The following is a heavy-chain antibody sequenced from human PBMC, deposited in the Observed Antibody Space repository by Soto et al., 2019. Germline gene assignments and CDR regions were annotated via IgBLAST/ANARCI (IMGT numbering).Heavy chain of an antibody. CDR3: AKVTRSSDSYRDDGMDV. Sequence: GGSLRLSCAASGFTFSSYAMSWVRQAPGKXLEWVSAISGSGGSTYYADSVKGRFTISRDNSKNTLYLQMNSLRAEDTAVYYCAKVTRSSDSYRDDGMDVWGQGSTVTVSS. V-gene: IGHV3-23*01. D-gene: IGHD5-18*01. CDR1: GFTFSSYA. J-gene: IGHJ6*02. CDR2: ISGSGGST.